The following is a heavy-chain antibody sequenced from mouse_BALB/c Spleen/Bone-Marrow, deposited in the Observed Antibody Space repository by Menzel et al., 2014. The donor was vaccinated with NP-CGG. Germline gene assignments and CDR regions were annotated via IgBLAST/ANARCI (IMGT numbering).Heavy chain of an antibody. CDR2: IDPENGDT. Sequence: EVQLQQSGAELVRSGASVKLSCTASGYNIKDYYMHWVKQRPEQGLEWIGWIDPENGDTEYVPKFQGKATMTADTSSNTAYLQLSSLTSEDTAVYYCNAHITTVSYWGQGTTHTVSS. J-gene: IGHJ2*01. CDR3: NAHITTVSY. CDR1: GYNIKDYY. D-gene: IGHD1-1*01. V-gene: IGHV14-4*02.